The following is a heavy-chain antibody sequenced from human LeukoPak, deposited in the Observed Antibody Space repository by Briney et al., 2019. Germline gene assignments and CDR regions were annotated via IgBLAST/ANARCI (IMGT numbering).Heavy chain of an antibody. CDR1: GFTFSSYS. J-gene: IGHJ4*02. CDR3: ARVSDESSGYYSLYYFDD. D-gene: IGHD3-22*01. V-gene: IGHV3-21*01. CDR2: ISSSSSYI. Sequence: GGSLRLSCAASGFTFSSYSMNWVRHAPGKGLEWVSSISSSSSYIYYADSVKGRFTISRDNAKNSLYLKMNSLRAEDTAVYYCARVSDESSGYYSLYYFDDWGQGTLVTVSS.